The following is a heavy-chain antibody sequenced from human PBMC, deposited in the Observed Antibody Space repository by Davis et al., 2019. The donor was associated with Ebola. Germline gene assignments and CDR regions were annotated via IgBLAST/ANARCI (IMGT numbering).Heavy chain of an antibody. V-gene: IGHV3-23*01. CDR2: TSGSGCSP. CDR3: AKGASGVMITFGGVIVPPFDY. D-gene: IGHD3-16*02. Sequence: GESLKISCAASGFTFSTSAMSWVRPAPGKGLDWASATSGSGCSPHYSDSVKGRFTISRDNSKNTLYLQMNSLRAEDTAVYYCAKGASGVMITFGGVIVPPFDYWGQGTLVTVSS. J-gene: IGHJ4*02. CDR1: GFTFSTSA.